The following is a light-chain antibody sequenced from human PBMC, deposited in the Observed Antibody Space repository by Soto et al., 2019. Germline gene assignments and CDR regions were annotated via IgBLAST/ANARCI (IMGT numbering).Light chain of an antibody. J-gene: IGKJ1*01. Sequence: EIVLTQSPATLTWSPCKSATLSCRASQSLTSSYLAWYQQKPGQSPRLLIYGASRRATGIPDRFSGSGSGTDFTLTISRLEPEDFAVYYCQQYDASLWTFGQGTKVDI. CDR2: GAS. V-gene: IGKV3-20*01. CDR3: QQYDASLWT. CDR1: QSLTSSY.